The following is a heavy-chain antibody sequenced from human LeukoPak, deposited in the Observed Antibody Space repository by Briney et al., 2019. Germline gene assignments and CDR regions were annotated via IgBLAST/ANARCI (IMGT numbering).Heavy chain of an antibody. CDR3: ARHAITGTTG. Sequence: SETLSLTCTVSGGSISSSSYYWGWIHQPPGTGLEWIGSIYYSGSTYYNPSLKSRVTISVDTSKNQFSLKLSSVTAADTAVYYCARHAITGTTGWGQGTLVTVSS. CDR1: GGSISSSSYY. D-gene: IGHD1-7*01. CDR2: IYYSGST. V-gene: IGHV4-39*01. J-gene: IGHJ4*02.